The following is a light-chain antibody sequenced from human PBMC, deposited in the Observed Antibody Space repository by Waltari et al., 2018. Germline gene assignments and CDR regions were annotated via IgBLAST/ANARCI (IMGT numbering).Light chain of an antibody. CDR3: QKYGTLPAT. Sequence: EIVLTQSPGTLSLSPGERATLSCRASQSVSRTLAWYQQKPGQAPRLLIYDASRRATGIPDRFSGSGSGTDFSLTICRLEPEDFAWYFCQKYGTLPATFGQGTKVEIK. CDR1: QSVSRT. V-gene: IGKV3-20*01. CDR2: DAS. J-gene: IGKJ1*01.